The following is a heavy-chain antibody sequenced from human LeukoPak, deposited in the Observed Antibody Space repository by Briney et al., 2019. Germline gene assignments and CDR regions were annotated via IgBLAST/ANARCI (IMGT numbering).Heavy chain of an antibody. V-gene: IGHV5-51*01. CDR2: IYPGDSDT. J-gene: IGHJ4*02. D-gene: IGHD1-26*01. CDR1: GYSFTNYW. Sequence: RGESLKISCKGSGYSFTNYWIGWVRQMPGKGLEWMGIIYPGDSDTRYIPSFQGQVTISADKSINTAYLQWSSLKASDTATYYCARRVDSYWFFDYWGQGTLVTVSS. CDR3: ARRVDSYWFFDY.